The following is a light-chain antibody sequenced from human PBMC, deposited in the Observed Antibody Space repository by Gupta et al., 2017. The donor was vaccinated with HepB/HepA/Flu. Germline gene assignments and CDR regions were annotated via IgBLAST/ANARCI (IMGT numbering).Light chain of an antibody. Sequence: EIVLTQSPGTLSLSPGERVTLSCRASQSVSSSYLAWYQQKPGQAPRLLISGASTRATGSPDRFSGSGSGTDFTLTISRLEPEDFAVYYCQQYGSSFGTFGQGTKVEIK. CDR2: GAS. V-gene: IGKV3-20*01. J-gene: IGKJ1*01. CDR3: QQYGSSFGT. CDR1: QSVSSSY.